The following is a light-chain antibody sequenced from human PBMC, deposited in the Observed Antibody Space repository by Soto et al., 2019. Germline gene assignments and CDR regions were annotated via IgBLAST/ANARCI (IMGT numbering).Light chain of an antibody. CDR1: QSVRNN. Sequence: EIVLTQSPATLSVSPGERATLSCRASQSVRNNLAWYQQKPGQAPRLLIYGASTRAAGTPARFSGSASGTEFTLTISSLQSEDFAVYFCHQYSNWPPYTFGQGTKLDIK. J-gene: IGKJ2*01. CDR3: HQYSNWPPYT. V-gene: IGKV3-15*01. CDR2: GAS.